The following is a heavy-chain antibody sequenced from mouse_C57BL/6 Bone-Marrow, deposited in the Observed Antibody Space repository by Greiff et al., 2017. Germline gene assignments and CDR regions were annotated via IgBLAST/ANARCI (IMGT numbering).Heavy chain of an antibody. V-gene: IGHV1-53*01. CDR3: AREDYYGKDYFDY. CDR1: GYTFTSYW. CDR2: INPSNGGT. D-gene: IGHD1-1*01. J-gene: IGHJ2*01. Sequence: VQLQQSGTELVKPGASVKLSCKASGYTFTSYWMHWVKQRPGQGLEWIGNINPSNGGTNYNEKFKSKATLTVDKSSSTAYMQLSSLTSEDSAVYYCAREDYYGKDYFDYWGQGTTLTVSS.